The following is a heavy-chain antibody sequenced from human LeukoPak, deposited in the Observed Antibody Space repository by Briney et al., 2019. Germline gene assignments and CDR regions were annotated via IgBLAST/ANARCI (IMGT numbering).Heavy chain of an antibody. CDR2: IYYSGST. J-gene: IGHJ4*02. CDR3: ARLIRSQYYFDY. V-gene: IGHV4-59*08. Sequence: TPSETLSLTCTVSGGSISSYYWSWIRQPPGKGLEWIGYIYYSGSTNYNPSLKSRVTISVDTSKNQFSLKLSSVTAADTAMYYCARLIRSQYYFDYWGQGTLVTVSS. D-gene: IGHD3-3*01. CDR1: GGSISSYY.